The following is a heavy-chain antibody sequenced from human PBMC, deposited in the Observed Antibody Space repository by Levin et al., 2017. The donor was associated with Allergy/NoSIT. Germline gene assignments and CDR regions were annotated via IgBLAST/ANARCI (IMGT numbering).Heavy chain of an antibody. CDR3: TRVGFTYGRYHEY. J-gene: IGHJ4*02. V-gene: IGHV3-66*01. CDR1: GLTVSTNS. D-gene: IGHD5-18*01. CDR2: IYDAGVT. Sequence: GGSLRLSCAASGLTVSTNSMSWVRQAPGKGLEWVSVIYDAGVTYNADPVKGRFTISRDTSKNTLYLQMNSLRAEDTAVYYCTRVGFTYGRYHEYWGQGTLVTVSS.